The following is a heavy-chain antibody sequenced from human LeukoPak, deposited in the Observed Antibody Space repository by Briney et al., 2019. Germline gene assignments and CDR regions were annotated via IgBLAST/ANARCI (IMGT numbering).Heavy chain of an antibody. CDR3: ARVEGGSYTFDY. V-gene: IGHV3-21*01. J-gene: IGHJ4*02. CDR1: GFTFSSYS. D-gene: IGHD1-26*01. Sequence: PGGSLRLSCAASGFTFSSYSMNWVRQAPGKGLEWVSSISSSSSYIYYADSVKGRFTISRDNANNSLYLQMNSLRAEDTAVYYCARVEGGSYTFDYWGQGTLVTVSS. CDR2: ISSSSSYI.